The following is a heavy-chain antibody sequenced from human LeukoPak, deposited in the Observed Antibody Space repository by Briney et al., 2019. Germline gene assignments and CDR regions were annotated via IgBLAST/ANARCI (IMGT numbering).Heavy chain of an antibody. CDR3: ARGQLERRGRNWFDP. Sequence: GESLQISCKGSGYSFTNYWIGWVRQMPGKGLEWMGIIYPGDSDTRYSPSFQGQVTISADKSISTAYLQWSSLKASDTAMYYCARGQLERRGRNWFDPWGQGTLVTVSS. D-gene: IGHD1-1*01. CDR1: GYSFTNYW. V-gene: IGHV5-51*01. J-gene: IGHJ5*02. CDR2: IYPGDSDT.